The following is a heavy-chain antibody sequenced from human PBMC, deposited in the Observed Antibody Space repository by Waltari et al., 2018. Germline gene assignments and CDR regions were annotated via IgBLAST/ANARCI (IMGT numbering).Heavy chain of an antibody. D-gene: IGHD2-2*01. CDR1: GHSISSGYY. V-gene: IGHV4-38-2*02. CDR3: ARACSSTSCYPY. CDR2: IYHSGST. Sequence: QVQLQESGPGLVKPSETPSLTCTVPGHSISSGYYWGWIRQPPGKGLEWIGSIYHSGSTYYNPSLKSRVTISVDTSKNQFSLKLSSVTAADTAVYYCARACSSTSCYPYWGQGTLVTVSS. J-gene: IGHJ4*02.